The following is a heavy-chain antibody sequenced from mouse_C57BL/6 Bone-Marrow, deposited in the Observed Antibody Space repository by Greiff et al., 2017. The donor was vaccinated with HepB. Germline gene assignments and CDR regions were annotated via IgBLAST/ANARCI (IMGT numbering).Heavy chain of an antibody. J-gene: IGHJ1*03. CDR1: GYSITSGYD. Sequence: VQLKESGPGMVKPSQSLSLTCTVTGYSITSGYDWHWIRHFPGNKLEWMGYISYSGSTNYNPSLKSRISITHDTSKNHFFLKLNSVTTEDTATYYCARSSYWYFDVWGTGTTVTVSS. D-gene: IGHD1-1*01. CDR3: ARSSYWYFDV. CDR2: ISYSGST. V-gene: IGHV3-1*01.